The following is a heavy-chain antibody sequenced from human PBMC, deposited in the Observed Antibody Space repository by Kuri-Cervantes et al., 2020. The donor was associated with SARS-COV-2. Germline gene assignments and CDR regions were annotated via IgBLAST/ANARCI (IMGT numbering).Heavy chain of an antibody. J-gene: IGHJ3*02. CDR2: INTNTGDP. V-gene: IGHV7-4-1*02. CDR3: ARDRLGDAFDI. D-gene: IGHD2-21*01. Sequence: ASVKVSCKASGYTFTSYAMNWVRQAPGQGLEWMGWINTNTGDPMYAQVFTGRFVFTVDTSVSTAYLQISSLKAEDTAVYYCARDRLGDAFDIWGQGTMVTVSS. CDR1: GYTFTSYA.